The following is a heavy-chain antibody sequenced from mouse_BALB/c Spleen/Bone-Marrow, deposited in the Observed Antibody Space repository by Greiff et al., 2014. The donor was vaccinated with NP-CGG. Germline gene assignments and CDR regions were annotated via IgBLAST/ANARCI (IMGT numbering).Heavy chain of an antibody. Sequence: EVQLQQSGPELVKPGASVKISCKTSGYTFTEYTMHWVKQSHGKSLEWIGSINPNNGSTSYNQKFKGKATLTVDKSSSTAYMELRSLTSEDSAVYYCARGWLLRHYFDYWGHGTTLTVSS. CDR2: INPNNGST. J-gene: IGHJ2*01. V-gene: IGHV1-22*01. D-gene: IGHD2-3*01. CDR3: ARGWLLRHYFDY. CDR1: GYTFTEYT.